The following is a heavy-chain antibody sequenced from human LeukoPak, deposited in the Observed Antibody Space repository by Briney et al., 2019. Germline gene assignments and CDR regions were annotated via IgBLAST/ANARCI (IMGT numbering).Heavy chain of an antibody. D-gene: IGHD3-22*01. CDR2: IYSGGST. J-gene: IGHJ4*02. Sequence: TGGSLRLSCAASGFTVSSNYMSWVRQAPGKGLEWVSVIYSGGSTYYADSVKGRFTISRDNSKNTLYLQMNSLRAEDTAVYYCARDRVTHYYDSSGIFDYWGQGTLVTVSS. CDR1: GFTVSSNY. CDR3: ARDRVTHYYDSSGIFDY. V-gene: IGHV3-53*01.